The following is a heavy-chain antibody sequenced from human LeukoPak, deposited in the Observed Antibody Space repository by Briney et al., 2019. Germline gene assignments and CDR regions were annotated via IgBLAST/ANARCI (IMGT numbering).Heavy chain of an antibody. Sequence: SETLSLTCAVSGYSISSGYYWGWIRQPPGKGLEWIGSIFHSGNTNYNPSLKSRVTISVDTSKNQFSLKVSSVTAADTALYYCARWYSSSGYLDYWGQGTLVTVSS. CDR3: ARWYSSSGYLDY. J-gene: IGHJ4*02. CDR2: IFHSGNT. D-gene: IGHD6-6*01. V-gene: IGHV4-38-2*01. CDR1: GYSISSGYY.